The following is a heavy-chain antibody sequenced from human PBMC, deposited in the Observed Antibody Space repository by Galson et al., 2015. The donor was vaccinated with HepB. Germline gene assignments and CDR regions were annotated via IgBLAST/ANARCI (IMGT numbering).Heavy chain of an antibody. Sequence: SLRLSCAASGFTFSSYAMHWVRQAPGKGLEYVSAISSNGGSTYYADSVKGRFTISRDNSKNTLYLQMSSLRAEDTAVYYCVKDPGPGTTGTTELDYWGQGTLVTVSS. CDR2: ISSNGGST. J-gene: IGHJ4*02. D-gene: IGHD1-1*01. CDR3: VKDPGPGTTGTTELDY. CDR1: GFTFSSYA. V-gene: IGHV3-64D*06.